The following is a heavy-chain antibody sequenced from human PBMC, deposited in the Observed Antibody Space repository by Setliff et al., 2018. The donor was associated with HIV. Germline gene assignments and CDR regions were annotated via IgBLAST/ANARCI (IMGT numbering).Heavy chain of an antibody. V-gene: IGHV4-39*02. J-gene: IGHJ3*02. Sequence: PSETLSLTCTVSGGSISNSNYFWGWIRQPPGKGLEWIGRIYSSGSTYYQPSLQGRVSMSIDSPKNHFSLFLRYVTAADTAVYYCARSFSGRYFWSGYYTGPDPKGENAFDIWGQGTMVTVSS. CDR1: GGSISNSNYF. CDR3: ARSFSGRYFWSGYYTGPDPKGENAFDI. D-gene: IGHD3-3*01. CDR2: IYSSGST.